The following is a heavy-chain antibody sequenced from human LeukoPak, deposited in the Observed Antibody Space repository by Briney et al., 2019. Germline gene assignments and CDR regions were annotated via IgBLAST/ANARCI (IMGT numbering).Heavy chain of an antibody. CDR1: GYSFTSYW. J-gene: IGHJ1*01. CDR2: IDPSDSYT. CDR3: ATSVGAEYFQH. Sequence: GESLKISCKGSGYSFTSYWISWVRQMPGKGLEWMGRIDPSDSYTNYSPSFQGHVTISADKSITTAYLQWRSLKASDTAMFCCATSVGAEYFQHWGQGTLVTVSS. V-gene: IGHV5-10-1*01.